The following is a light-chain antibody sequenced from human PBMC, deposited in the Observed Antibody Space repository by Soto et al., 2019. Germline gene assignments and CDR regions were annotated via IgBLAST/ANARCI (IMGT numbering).Light chain of an antibody. CDR1: SSDVGGYNY. CDR2: EVS. V-gene: IGLV2-14*01. Sequence: QSALTQPASVSGSPGQSIAISCTGTSSDVGGYNYVSWHQQHPGKAPKLKISEVSNRPSGVSNRFSGSKSGNTASLTISGLQAEDEADYYCSSYTSSSTYVFGTGTKLTVL. J-gene: IGLJ1*01. CDR3: SSYTSSSTYV.